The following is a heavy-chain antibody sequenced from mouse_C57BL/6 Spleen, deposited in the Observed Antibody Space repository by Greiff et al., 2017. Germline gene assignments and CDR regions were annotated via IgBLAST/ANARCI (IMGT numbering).Heavy chain of an antibody. CDR2: INYDGSST. J-gene: IGHJ4*01. Sequence: EVKLMESEGGLVQPGSSMKLSCTASGFTFSDYYMAWVRQVPEKGLEWVANINYDGSSTYYLDSLKSRFIISRDNAKNILYLQMSSLKSEDTATYYCARNSGPYAMDYWGQGTSVTVSS. CDR3: ARNSGPYAMDY. V-gene: IGHV5-16*01. CDR1: GFTFSDYY. D-gene: IGHD3-2*02.